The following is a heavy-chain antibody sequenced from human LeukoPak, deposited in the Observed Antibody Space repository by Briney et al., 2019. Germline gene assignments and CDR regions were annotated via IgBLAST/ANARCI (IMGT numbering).Heavy chain of an antibody. Sequence: PGGSLRLSCAASGFIFGSYGMHWVRQAPGKGLEWVAFTPHHGVSRYYTESVKGRFTISRDNSKSTLYLQMNSLRIEDTAVYYCAKDRHGDYTSDYWGQGTLVIVSS. V-gene: IGHV3-30*02. CDR3: AKDRHGDYTSDY. CDR2: TPHHGVSR. J-gene: IGHJ4*02. CDR1: GFIFGSYG. D-gene: IGHD4-17*01.